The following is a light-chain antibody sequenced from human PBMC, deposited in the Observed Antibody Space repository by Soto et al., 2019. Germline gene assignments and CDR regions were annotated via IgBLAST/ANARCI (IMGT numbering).Light chain of an antibody. Sequence: DILMTHSPSTLSASVGGGLTITCRARQRIRSWLAWYQQKPGKDHKLLIYDASSLESGVPSRFRGSGSGTEFTHTISSLQRDDFATYYCQQYNSYSPLKFGGGTKVDSK. CDR1: QRIRSW. V-gene: IGKV1-5*01. CDR2: DAS. J-gene: IGKJ4*02. CDR3: QQYNSYSPLK.